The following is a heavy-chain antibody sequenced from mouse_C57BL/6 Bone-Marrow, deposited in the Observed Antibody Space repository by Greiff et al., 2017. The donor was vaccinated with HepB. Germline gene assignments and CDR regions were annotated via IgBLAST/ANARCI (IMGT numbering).Heavy chain of an antibody. J-gene: IGHJ1*03. Sequence: EVQLQQSGAELVRPGASVKLSCTASGFNIKDDYMHWVKQRPEQGLEWIGWIDPENGDTEYASKFQGKATITADTSSNKAYLQLSSLTSEDTAVYYCTTWAIYYGNYDWYFDVWGTGTTVTVSS. CDR2: IDPENGDT. V-gene: IGHV14-4*01. CDR1: GFNIKDDY. D-gene: IGHD2-1*01. CDR3: TTWAIYYGNYDWYFDV.